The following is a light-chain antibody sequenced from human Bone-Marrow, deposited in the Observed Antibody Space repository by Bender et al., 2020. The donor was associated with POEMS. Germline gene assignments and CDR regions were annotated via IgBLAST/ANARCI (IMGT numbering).Light chain of an antibody. Sequence: QSVLTQPPSVSAAPGQNITISCGGSSSNIEDNYISWYQQFPGTAPKLLIYSNSQRPSGVPDRFSGSKSGTSASLAISGLQSEDEADFYCQSYDSSLSGWVFGGGTKLTVL. J-gene: IGLJ3*02. V-gene: IGLV1-40*02. CDR2: SNS. CDR1: SSNIEDNY. CDR3: QSYDSSLSGWV.